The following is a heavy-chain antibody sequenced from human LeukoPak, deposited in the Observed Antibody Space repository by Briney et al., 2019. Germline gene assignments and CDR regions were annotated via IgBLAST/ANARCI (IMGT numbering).Heavy chain of an antibody. D-gene: IGHD3-3*02. Sequence: PGGSLRLSCAASGFTFSSYNMNWVRQAPGKGLEWVSSISSSSSYIYYADSVKGRFTISRDNAKNSLDLQMNSLRAEDTAVYYCARTHLPYSYMDVWGNGTTVTVSS. J-gene: IGHJ6*03. CDR3: ARTHLPYSYMDV. CDR1: GFTFSSYN. V-gene: IGHV3-21*01. CDR2: ISSSSSYI.